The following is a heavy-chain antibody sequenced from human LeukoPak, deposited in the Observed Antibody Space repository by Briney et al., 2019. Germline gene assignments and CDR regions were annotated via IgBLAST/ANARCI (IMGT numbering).Heavy chain of an antibody. CDR1: GGSISSYY. V-gene: IGHV4-59*01. CDR3: ARGAGGYYYGMDV. Sequence: SETLSLTCNVSGGSISSYYWSWIRQPPGTGLEWIGYIYYSGSTNYNPSLKSRVTISVDTSKNQFSLKLNSVTAADTAVYYCARGAGGYYYGMDVWGQGTTVTVSS. D-gene: IGHD6-13*01. J-gene: IGHJ6*02. CDR2: IYYSGST.